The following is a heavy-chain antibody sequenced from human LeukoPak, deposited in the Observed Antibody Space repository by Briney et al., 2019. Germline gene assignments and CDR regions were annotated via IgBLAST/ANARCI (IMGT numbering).Heavy chain of an antibody. CDR1: GFTFSSYG. D-gene: IGHD1-26*01. J-gene: IGHJ4*02. CDR2: IWYDGSNK. V-gene: IGHV3-33*01. CDR3: ARERGVGGTTWGDIGY. Sequence: PGGSLRLSCAASGFTFSSYGIHWVRHAPGKGLEWVAVIWYDGSNKYYADSVKGRFTISRDNSKNTLYLQMNSLRAEDTAVYYCARERGVGGTTWGDIGYWGQGTLVTVSS.